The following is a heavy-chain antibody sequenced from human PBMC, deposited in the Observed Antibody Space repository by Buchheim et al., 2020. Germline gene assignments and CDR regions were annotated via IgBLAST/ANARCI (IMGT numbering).Heavy chain of an antibody. Sequence: QVQLQQWGAGLLKPSETLSLTCAVYGGSFSGYYWSWIRQPPGKGLEWIGEINHSGSTNYNPSLKSRVTISVDTSKNQFSIKLSSVTAADTAVYYCARALCSSTSCYYYYYGMDVWGQGTT. V-gene: IGHV4-34*01. CDR2: INHSGST. D-gene: IGHD2-2*01. CDR3: ARALCSSTSCYYYYYGMDV. CDR1: GGSFSGYY. J-gene: IGHJ6*02.